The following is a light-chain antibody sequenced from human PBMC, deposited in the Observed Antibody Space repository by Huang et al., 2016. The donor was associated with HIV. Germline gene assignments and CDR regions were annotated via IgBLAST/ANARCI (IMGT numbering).Light chain of an antibody. CDR3: MQALETPWT. Sequence: DIVMTQSTLSLPVTPGEPASISCRSSQNLLHSDGYNHLDWYLQKPGHSQQLLSYSGSDRASGVPDSVSGSGSGTDFTLKIRRVEAADVGIYYCMQALETPWTFGHGTRVEIK. CDR1: QNLLHSDGYNH. V-gene: IGKV2-28*01. J-gene: IGKJ1*01. CDR2: SGS.